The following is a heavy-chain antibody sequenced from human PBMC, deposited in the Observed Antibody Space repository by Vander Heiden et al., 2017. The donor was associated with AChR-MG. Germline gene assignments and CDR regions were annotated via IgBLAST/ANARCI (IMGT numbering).Heavy chain of an antibody. CDR1: GYTFTTYD. V-gene: IGHV1-8*01. Sequence: QVQLVQSGTEVKKPGASVKVSCKASGYTFTTYDTNWVRQASGQGPEWRGWMNPNSGQTGSAQKFQGRCAMTRDTSMSTAYMELSSLTSDDTAVYYCARTNGDYDYWGQGTLVTVSS. CDR3: ARTNGDYDY. J-gene: IGHJ4*02. D-gene: IGHD4-17*01. CDR2: MNPNSGQT.